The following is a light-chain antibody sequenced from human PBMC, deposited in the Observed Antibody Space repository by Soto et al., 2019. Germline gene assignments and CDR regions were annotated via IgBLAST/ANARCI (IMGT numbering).Light chain of an antibody. CDR2: DAS. Sequence: EIVLTQPPATLSVSPGDRATLSCRASQSVRSDLAWLQQKPGQAPRLLIYDASTRATGIPARFSGSVSGTEFTLTISSLQSEDFAIYYCQQYNNWPLTFGGGTKVEIK. V-gene: IGKV3-15*01. CDR3: QQYNNWPLT. CDR1: QSVRSD. J-gene: IGKJ4*01.